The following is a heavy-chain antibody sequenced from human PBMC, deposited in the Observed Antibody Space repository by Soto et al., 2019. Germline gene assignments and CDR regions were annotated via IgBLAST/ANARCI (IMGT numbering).Heavy chain of an antibody. J-gene: IGHJ4*02. Sequence: QVQLQESGPGLVKPSGTLSLTCAVSGASISDNWWSWVRQPPGKGLEWIGEIYHSGTTTYNPSLKSRVIISVDKSASQISLTLNSVTAADTAIYYCARHVAVPRTRGFDYWGQGTPVTGSS. CDR1: GASISDNW. D-gene: IGHD2-15*01. V-gene: IGHV4-4*02. CDR3: ARHVAVPRTRGFDY. CDR2: IYHSGTT.